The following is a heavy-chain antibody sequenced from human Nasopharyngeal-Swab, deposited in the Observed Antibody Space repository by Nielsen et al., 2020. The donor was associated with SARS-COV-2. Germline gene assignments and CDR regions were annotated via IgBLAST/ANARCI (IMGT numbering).Heavy chain of an antibody. Sequence: GESLKISCAASGFTFSIYSMNWVRQAPGKGLEWVSSISSSSSYIYYADSVKGRFTISRDNAKNSLYLQMNSLRAEDTAVYYCARSGELRFLEWLNTRPDYWGQGTLVTVSS. CDR1: GFTFSIYS. J-gene: IGHJ4*02. CDR3: ARSGELRFLEWLNTRPDY. D-gene: IGHD3-3*01. CDR2: ISSSSSYI. V-gene: IGHV3-21*01.